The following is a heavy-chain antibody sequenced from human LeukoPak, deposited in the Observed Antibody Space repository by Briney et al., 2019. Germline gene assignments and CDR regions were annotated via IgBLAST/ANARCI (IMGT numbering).Heavy chain of an antibody. CDR3: ARDRGYYDSSGYFY. CDR1: TFTFSTYW. D-gene: IGHD3-22*01. Sequence: GGSLRLSCAASTFTFSTYWMTWVRQAPGKGPEFVANINQDGSVKNYVDSVKGRFTISRDNAKNSLYLQMNSLRADDTAVYYCARDRGYYDSSGYFYWGQGTLVTVSS. CDR2: INQDGSVK. J-gene: IGHJ4*02. V-gene: IGHV3-7*01.